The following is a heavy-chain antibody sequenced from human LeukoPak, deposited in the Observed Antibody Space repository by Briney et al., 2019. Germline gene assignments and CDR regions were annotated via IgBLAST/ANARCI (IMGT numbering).Heavy chain of an antibody. CDR2: IFSGGST. D-gene: IGHD4-17*01. J-gene: IGHJ2*01. Sequence: PGGSLRLSCAASGFTVSSNYMTWVRQAPGKGLEWVSLIFSGGSTYYADSVKGRFTISRDSAKNSLYLQMNSLRAEDTAVYFCARTHYGDYGGDWYFDLWGRGTLVTVSS. CDR1: GFTVSSNY. CDR3: ARTHYGDYGGDWYFDL. V-gene: IGHV3-66*01.